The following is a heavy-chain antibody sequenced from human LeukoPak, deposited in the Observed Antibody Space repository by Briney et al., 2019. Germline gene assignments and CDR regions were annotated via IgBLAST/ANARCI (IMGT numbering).Heavy chain of an antibody. V-gene: IGHV3-64D*06. CDR1: GFTLSRYG. D-gene: IGHD2-2*01. CDR3: VKGYCSSISCSLIDY. Sequence: GGSLRLSCSASGFTLSRYGMHWVRQAPGKGLEYVSGISSNGGSTNYADSVKGRFTISRDNSKNTLHLQVSSLRAEDTAVYYCVKGYCSSISCSLIDYGGQGTLVTVSS. CDR2: ISSNGGST. J-gene: IGHJ4*02.